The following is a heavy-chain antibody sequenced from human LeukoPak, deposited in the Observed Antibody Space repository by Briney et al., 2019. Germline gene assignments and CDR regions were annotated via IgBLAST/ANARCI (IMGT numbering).Heavy chain of an antibody. J-gene: IGHJ6*03. Sequence: SETLSLTCTVSGGSISGSSYYWGWIRQPPGKGLEWIGSIYYSGSTYYNPSLKSRVTISVDTSKNQFSLKLSSVTAADTAVYYCAPLRKGYYYMDVWGKGTTVTVSS. CDR3: APLRKGYYYMDV. D-gene: IGHD5/OR15-5a*01. CDR1: GGSISGSSYY. CDR2: IYYSGST. V-gene: IGHV4-39*07.